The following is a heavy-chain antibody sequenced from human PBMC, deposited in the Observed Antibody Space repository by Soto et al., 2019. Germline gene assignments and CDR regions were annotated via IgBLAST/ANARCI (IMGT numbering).Heavy chain of an antibody. CDR3: ARDHRSYYGDYAPYPFDY. Sequence: QVQLVQSGAEVKKPGASVKVSCKASGYTFTGYYMHWVRQAPGQGLEWMGWINPNSGGTTYAQKLQGRVTMTMDTSISTAYMELSRLRCDDTAVYDCARDHRSYYGDYAPYPFDYWGQGTLVTVSS. V-gene: IGHV1-2*02. J-gene: IGHJ4*02. D-gene: IGHD4-17*01. CDR1: GYTFTGYY. CDR2: INPNSGGT.